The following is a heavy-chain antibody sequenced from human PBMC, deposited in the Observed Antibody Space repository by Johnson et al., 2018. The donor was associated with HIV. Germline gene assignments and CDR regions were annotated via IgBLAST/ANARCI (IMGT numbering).Heavy chain of an antibody. CDR1: GFTFDDYA. J-gene: IGHJ3*02. CDR2: IKCDGSEK. Sequence: VQLVESGGGLVQPGRSLRLSCAASGFTFDDYAMHWVCQAPEKGLEWVADIKCDGSEKYYVDSVKGRFTISRDNSKNTLYLQMGSLRAEDMAVYYCARDYYDSSGHDAFDIWGQGTMVTVSS. V-gene: IGHV3-52*01. CDR3: ARDYYDSSGHDAFDI. D-gene: IGHD3-22*01.